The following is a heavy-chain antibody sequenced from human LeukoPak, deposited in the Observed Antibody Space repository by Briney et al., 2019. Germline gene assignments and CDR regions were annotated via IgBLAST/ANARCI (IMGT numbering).Heavy chain of an antibody. V-gene: IGHV3-23*01. D-gene: IGHD3-10*01. Sequence: GGSLRLSCAASGFTFSSYAMSWVRQAPGKGLEWVSAISGSGGSTYYADSVKGRFTISRDNSKNTLYLQMNSLRAEDTAVYYCAKGLLWFGELLYQYYYYGMDVWGQGTTVTVSS. CDR1: GFTFSSYA. J-gene: IGHJ6*02. CDR3: AKGLLWFGELLYQYYYYGMDV. CDR2: ISGSGGST.